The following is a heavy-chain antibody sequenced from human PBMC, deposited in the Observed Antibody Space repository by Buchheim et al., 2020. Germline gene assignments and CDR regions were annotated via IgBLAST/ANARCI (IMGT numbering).Heavy chain of an antibody. Sequence: QVQLVESGGGVVQPGRSLRLSCAASGFTFSSYGMHWVRQAPGKGLEWVAVISYDGSNKYSADSVKGRFTISRDNSKNTLYLQMNSLRAEDTAVYYCAKDGGADYGDQYYYYYGMDVWGQGTT. D-gene: IGHD4-17*01. CDR2: ISYDGSNK. J-gene: IGHJ6*02. CDR3: AKDGGADYGDQYYYYYGMDV. CDR1: GFTFSSYG. V-gene: IGHV3-30*18.